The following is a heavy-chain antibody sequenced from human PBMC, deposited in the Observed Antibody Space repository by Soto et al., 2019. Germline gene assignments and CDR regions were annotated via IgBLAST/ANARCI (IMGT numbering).Heavy chain of an antibody. CDR1: GGSFSGYY. V-gene: IGHV4-34*01. D-gene: IGHD3-22*01. J-gene: IGHJ4*02. CDR3: ARALPKYYYDSSGYYRQYYFDY. CDR2: INHSGST. Sequence: TLSLTCAVYGGSFSGYYWSWIRQPPGKGLEWIGEINHSGSTNYNPSLKSRVTISVDTSKNQFSLKLSSVTAADTAVYYCARALPKYYYDSSGYYRQYYFDYWGQGTLVTVS.